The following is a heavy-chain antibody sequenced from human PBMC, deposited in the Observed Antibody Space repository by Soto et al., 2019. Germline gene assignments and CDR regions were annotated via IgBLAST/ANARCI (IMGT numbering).Heavy chain of an antibody. V-gene: IGHV3-21*01. J-gene: IGHJ4*02. D-gene: IGHD6-6*01. CDR1: GFTFSSYS. CDR2: ISSSSSYI. CDR3: ETRGGSSSSGYYFDY. Sequence: EVQLVESGGGLVKPGGSLRLSCAASGFTFSSYSMNWVRQAPGKGLEWVSSISSSSSYIYYADSVKGRFTISRDNAKNSLYLQMNSLGAEETAGYYCETRGGSSSSGYYFDYLGQGTLVTVSS.